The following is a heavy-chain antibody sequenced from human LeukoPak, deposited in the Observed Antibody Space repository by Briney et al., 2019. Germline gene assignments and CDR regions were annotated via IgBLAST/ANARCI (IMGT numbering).Heavy chain of an antibody. Sequence: GGSLRLSCAVSGITFSDYYMNWIRQAPGKGLEWISYISPNSTYTASADSVKGRFTISRDNAKNSLFSQIDSLRVEDTAVYYCAAGTAADYWGQGTLVAVSS. CDR3: AAGTAADY. CDR1: GITFSDYY. CDR2: ISPNSTYT. J-gene: IGHJ4*02. D-gene: IGHD6-13*01. V-gene: IGHV3-11*03.